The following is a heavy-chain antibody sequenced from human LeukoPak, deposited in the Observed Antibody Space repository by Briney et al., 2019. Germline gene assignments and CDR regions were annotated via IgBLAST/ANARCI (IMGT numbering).Heavy chain of an antibody. CDR2: ISSPGTTI. CDR1: GFDFSSFS. Sequence: GGSLRLSCAASGFDFSSFSMNWVRQAPGKGLEWLSYISSPGTTIYYADAVKGRFTISRDNAKNSLYLEMNSLRVEDTAVYFCARDGFGELPPGDAFDIWGQGTMVAVSS. D-gene: IGHD3-10*01. J-gene: IGHJ3*02. V-gene: IGHV3-48*04. CDR3: ARDGFGELPPGDAFDI.